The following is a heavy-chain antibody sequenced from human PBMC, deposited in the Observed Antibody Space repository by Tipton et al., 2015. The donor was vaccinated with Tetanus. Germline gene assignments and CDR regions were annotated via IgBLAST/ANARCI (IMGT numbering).Heavy chain of an antibody. J-gene: IGHJ5*02. CDR3: ARQLWGYWFYP. V-gene: IGHV3-21*01. CDR1: GFTFTNHN. Sequence: SLRLSCADSGFTFTNHNMNWVRQAPGKGLEWVASISSSSTYKYYIDSVRGRFAISRDNAKRSLDLQMNGLRGDDTAIYYCARQLWGYWFYPWGQGTLVTVSS. D-gene: IGHD7-27*01. CDR2: ISSSSTYK.